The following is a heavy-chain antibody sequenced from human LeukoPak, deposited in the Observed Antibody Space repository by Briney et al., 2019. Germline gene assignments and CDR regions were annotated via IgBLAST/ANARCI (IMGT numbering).Heavy chain of an antibody. Sequence: ASVKVSCKASGYTFTSYDINWVRQAPGQGLEWMGRINPNSGGTNYAQKFQGRVTMTRDTSISTAYMELSRLRSDDTAVYYCARSLYNWFDPWGQGTLVTVSS. CDR1: GYTFTSYD. CDR2: INPNSGGT. CDR3: ARSLYNWFDP. J-gene: IGHJ5*02. V-gene: IGHV1-2*06.